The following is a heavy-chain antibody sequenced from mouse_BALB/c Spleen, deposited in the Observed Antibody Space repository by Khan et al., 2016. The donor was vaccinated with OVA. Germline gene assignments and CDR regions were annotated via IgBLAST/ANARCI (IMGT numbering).Heavy chain of an antibody. CDR2: IDPGNGNT. V-gene: IGHV14-3*02. CDR1: GFNIKDTY. J-gene: IGHJ2*01. CDR3: ARRNA. Sequence: VQLQQSGAELVKPGASVKLSCTASGFNIKDTYMHWVKQRPDQGLEWIGRIDPGNGNTKYDPKFQGKPTRPSDTSSNAAYRHLSSLTAEDTAVYYCARRNAWGQGTTLTVSS.